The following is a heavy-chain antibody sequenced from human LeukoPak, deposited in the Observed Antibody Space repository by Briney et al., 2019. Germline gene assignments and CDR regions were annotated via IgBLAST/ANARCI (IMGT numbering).Heavy chain of an antibody. J-gene: IGHJ4*02. D-gene: IGHD4/OR15-4a*01. CDR2: IVVGSGNT. V-gene: IGHV1-58*01. Sequence: ASVKVSCKVSGFNFISFAVQWVRQTRGQRPEWIGWIVVGSGNTKYAQKFQERVTITRDMSTNTAYMELSSLRSDDAAMYYCATSKSANYYSWGQGTLVTVSS. CDR3: ATSKSANYYS. CDR1: GFNFISFA.